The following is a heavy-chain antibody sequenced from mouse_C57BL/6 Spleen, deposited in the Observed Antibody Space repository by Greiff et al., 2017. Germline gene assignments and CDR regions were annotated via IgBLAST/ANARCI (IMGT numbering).Heavy chain of an antibody. V-gene: IGHV2-9-1*01. CDR1: GFSLTSYA. Sequence: VQRVESGPGLVAPSQSLSITCTVSGFSLTSYAISWVRQPPGKGLEWLGVIWTGGGTNYYSALKSRLSISKDNSKSKVFLKMNSLQTDDTARYYCARNGYDNDVRDMGYWGQGTSVTVSS. CDR3: ARNGYDNDVRDMGY. D-gene: IGHD2-4*01. CDR2: IWTGGGT. J-gene: IGHJ4*01.